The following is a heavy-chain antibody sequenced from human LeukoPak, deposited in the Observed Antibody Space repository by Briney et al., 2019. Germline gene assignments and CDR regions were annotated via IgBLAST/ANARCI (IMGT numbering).Heavy chain of an antibody. D-gene: IGHD5-12*01. CDR3: ARVRGYSGYVLGYWLDP. CDR1: GFTFSSYD. V-gene: IGHV3-48*03. CDR2: ISSGGYTI. Sequence: GGSLRLSCAASGFTFSSYDMNWVRQAPGKGLERVSSISSGGYTIYYADSVKGRFTISRDNAKNSLFLQMNSLRAEDTAVYYCARVRGYSGYVLGYWLDPWGQGTLVTVSS. J-gene: IGHJ5*02.